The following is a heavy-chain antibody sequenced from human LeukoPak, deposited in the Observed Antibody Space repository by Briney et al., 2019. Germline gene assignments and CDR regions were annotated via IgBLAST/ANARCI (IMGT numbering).Heavy chain of an antibody. J-gene: IGHJ4*02. V-gene: IGHV4-38-2*02. CDR3: ARVLVPAALWGYFDY. CDR2: IYHSGST. CDR1: GYSISSGYY. Sequence: PSETLSLTCTVSGYSISSGYYWGWIRQPPGKGLEWIGSIYHSGSTYYNPSLKSRVTISVDTSKNQFSLKLSSVTAADTAVYYCARVLVPAALWGYFDYWGQGTQVTVSS. D-gene: IGHD2-2*01.